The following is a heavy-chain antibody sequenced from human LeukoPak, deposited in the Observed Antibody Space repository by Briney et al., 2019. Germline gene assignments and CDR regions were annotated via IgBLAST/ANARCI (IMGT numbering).Heavy chain of an antibody. CDR2: LWYDGSNK. J-gene: IGHJ4*02. Sequence: GGSLRLSCAASGFTFSSYGMHWVRQAPGKGLEWVTVLWYDGSNKYYADSVKGRFTISRDNSKNTLYLQMNSLRAEDTAVYYCARAGDYDTSGYYFDYWGQGTLVTVSS. D-gene: IGHD3-22*01. CDR1: GFTFSSYG. V-gene: IGHV3-33*01. CDR3: ARAGDYDTSGYYFDY.